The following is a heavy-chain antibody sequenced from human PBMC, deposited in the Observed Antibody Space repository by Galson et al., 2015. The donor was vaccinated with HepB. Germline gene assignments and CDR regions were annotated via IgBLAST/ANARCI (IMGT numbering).Heavy chain of an antibody. D-gene: IGHD3-22*01. V-gene: IGHV1-18*01. J-gene: IGHJ4*02. CDR2: ISAYDGIT. CDR3: ARDGENHYYDSNNYSFYFEF. CDR1: GYDFSNYG. Sequence: SVKVSCKASGYDFSNYGLSWVRQAPGQGLEWMGWISAYDGITNYAQKLQGRVTMTTDTSTRTAYMELRSLTSDDTAVYYCARDGENHYYDSNNYSFYFEFWGQGTLVTVSS.